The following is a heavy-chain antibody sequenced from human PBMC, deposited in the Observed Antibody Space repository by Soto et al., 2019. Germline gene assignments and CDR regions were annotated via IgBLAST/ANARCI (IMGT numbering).Heavy chain of an antibody. V-gene: IGHV3-21*01. D-gene: IGHD6-19*01. J-gene: IGHJ4*02. CDR2: ISSSSSYI. Sequence: GVSLRLSCAASGFTFSSYSMNWVRQAPGKGLEWVSSISSSSSYIYYADSVKGRFTISRDNAKNSLYLQMNSLRAEDTAVYYCARDLLAVAGTDYWGQGTLVTVSS. CDR1: GFTFSSYS. CDR3: ARDLLAVAGTDY.